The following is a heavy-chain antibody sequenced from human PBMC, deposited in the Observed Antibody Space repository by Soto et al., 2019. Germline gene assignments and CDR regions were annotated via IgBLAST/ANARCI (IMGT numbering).Heavy chain of an antibody. CDR1: GFTFSSYG. J-gene: IGHJ3*02. CDR2: IWYDGSNK. CDR3: ARSYIYGFSTDAFDI. D-gene: IGHD5-18*01. Sequence: QVQLVESGGGVVQPGRSLRLSCAASGFTFSSYGMHWVRQAPGKGLEWVAVIWYDGSNKYYADSVKGRFTISRDNSKNTLYLQMNSLRAEDTAVYYCARSYIYGFSTDAFDIWGQGTMVTVSS. V-gene: IGHV3-33*01.